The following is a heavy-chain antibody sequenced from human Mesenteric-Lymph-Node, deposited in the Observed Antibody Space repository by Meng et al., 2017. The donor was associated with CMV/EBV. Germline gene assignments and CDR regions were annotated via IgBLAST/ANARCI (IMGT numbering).Heavy chain of an antibody. D-gene: IGHD1-26*01. CDR1: GGSISSYY. CDR2: IYYSGST. CDR3: ARDALAPT. J-gene: IGHJ4*02. Sequence: GSLSLTCTVSGGSISSYYWSWIRQPPGKGLEWIGYIYYSGSTNYNPSLKSRVTISVDTSKNQFSLKLSSVTAADTAVYYCARDALAPTWGQGTLVTVSS. V-gene: IGHV4-59*01.